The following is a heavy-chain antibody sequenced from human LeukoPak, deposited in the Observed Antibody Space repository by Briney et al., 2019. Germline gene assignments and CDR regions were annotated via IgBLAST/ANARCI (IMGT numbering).Heavy chain of an antibody. J-gene: IGHJ4*02. V-gene: IGHV3-21*01. CDR1: GFTFSSYS. CDR2: ISSSSSYI. D-gene: IGHD3-22*01. CDR3: ARRKNYYDSSGYRGPFDY. Sequence: GGSLRLSCAASGFTFSSYSMNWVRQAPGKGLEWVSSISSSSSYIYYADSVKGRFTISRDNAKNSLYLQMNSLRAEDTAVYYCARRKNYYDSSGYRGPFDYWGQGTPVTVSS.